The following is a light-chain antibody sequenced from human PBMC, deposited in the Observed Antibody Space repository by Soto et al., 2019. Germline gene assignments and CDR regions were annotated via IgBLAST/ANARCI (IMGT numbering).Light chain of an antibody. V-gene: IGLV2-11*01. J-gene: IGLJ3*02. CDR1: SSDVGRYNY. CDR3: CAFAYSRVV. CDR2: DVT. Sequence: QSALTQPRSVSGSPGQSVTISCTGTSSDVGRYNYVSWYQQHPGKAPKLIIYDVTKRPSGVPDRFSGSKSGNTASLTISGLQAEDEVDYYCCAFAYSRVVFGGGTKLTVL.